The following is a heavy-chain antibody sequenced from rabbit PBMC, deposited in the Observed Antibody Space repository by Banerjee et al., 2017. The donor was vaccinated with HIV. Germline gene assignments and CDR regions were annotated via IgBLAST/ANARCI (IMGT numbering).Heavy chain of an antibody. J-gene: IGHJ4*01. CDR2: IYADSSGST. CDR3: ARGDVAYCGWGAALNL. V-gene: IGHV1S40*01. CDR1: GFSFSSGYD. D-gene: IGHD4-1*01. Sequence: QSLEESGGDLVKPGASLTLTCTASGFSFSSGYDMCWVRQAPGKGLEWIGCIYADSSGSTYYASWAKGRFTISKTSSTTVTLQMTSLTAADTATYFCARGDVAYCGWGAALNLWGPGTLVTVS.